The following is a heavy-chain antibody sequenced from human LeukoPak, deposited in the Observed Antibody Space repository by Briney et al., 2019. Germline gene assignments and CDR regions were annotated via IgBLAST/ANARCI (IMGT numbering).Heavy chain of an antibody. CDR1: GYTFTNYG. D-gene: IGHD3-22*01. J-gene: IGHJ3*02. Sequence: GASVKVSCKASGYTFTNYGVNWVRRAPGQGLEWMGWISTYNGNANYAQSLQGRITMTTDTSTSTAYMELRSLRSDVTAVYYCARHRHHRLYYDSNGYYHDAFDIWGQGTMVTVSS. V-gene: IGHV1-18*01. CDR2: ISTYNGNA. CDR3: ARHRHHRLYYDSNGYYHDAFDI.